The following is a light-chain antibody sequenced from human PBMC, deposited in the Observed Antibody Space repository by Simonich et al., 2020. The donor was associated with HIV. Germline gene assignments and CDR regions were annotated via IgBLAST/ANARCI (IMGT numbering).Light chain of an antibody. V-gene: IGLV1-47*01. J-gene: IGLJ3*02. CDR1: SSNIGSNY. CDR2: GNN. CDR3: AAWDDNLKNWL. Sequence: QSVLTQPPSASGTPGQRVTISCSGSSSNIGSNYVYWYQQFPGTAPKLLIYGNNQRPSGVPDRVSGSKSGTSASLAISGLRSEDEADYYCAAWDDNLKNWLFGGATKLTVL.